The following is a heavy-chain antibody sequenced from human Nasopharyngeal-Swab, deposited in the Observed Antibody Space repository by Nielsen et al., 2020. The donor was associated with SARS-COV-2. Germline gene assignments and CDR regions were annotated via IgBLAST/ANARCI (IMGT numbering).Heavy chain of an antibody. CDR3: ARDPGKETIFGVVNLYFDY. J-gene: IGHJ4*02. V-gene: IGHV4-4*02. CDR2: IYHSGST. D-gene: IGHD3-3*01. CDR1: GGSISSSNW. Sequence: SETLSLTCAVSGGSISSSNWWGWVRQPPGKGLEWIGEIYHSGSTNYNPSLKSRVTISVDKSKNQFSLKLSSVIAADTAVYYCARDPGKETIFGVVNLYFDYWGQGTLVTVSS.